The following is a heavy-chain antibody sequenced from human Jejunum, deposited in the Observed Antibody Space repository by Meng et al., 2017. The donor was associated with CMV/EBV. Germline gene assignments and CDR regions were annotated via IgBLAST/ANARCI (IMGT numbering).Heavy chain of an antibody. D-gene: IGHD1-26*01. CDR1: GFTFSNYW. J-gene: IGHJ4*02. Sequence: GFTFSNYWMHWVRQASGKGLVWVSRINSDGSSTSNADSVKGRFTISRGNARNTLYLQMNSLRVEDTAVYYCARDGGSGILGAFDFWGQGTLVTVSS. CDR3: ARDGGSGILGAFDF. V-gene: IGHV3-74*01. CDR2: INSDGSST.